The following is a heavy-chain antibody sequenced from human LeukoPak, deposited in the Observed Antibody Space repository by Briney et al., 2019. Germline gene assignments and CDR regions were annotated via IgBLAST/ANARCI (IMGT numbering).Heavy chain of an antibody. J-gene: IGHJ4*02. V-gene: IGHV3-11*01. CDR2: ISSGGSTI. CDR3: AGYCSGGSCNAAGY. Sequence: GGSLRLSCAASGFTFSDYYMSWIRQAPGKGLEWVSYISSGGSTIYYADSVKGRFTTSRDNARNSLYLQMNSLRAEDTAVYYCAGYCSGGSCNAAGYWGQGTLVTVSS. D-gene: IGHD2-15*01. CDR1: GFTFSDYY.